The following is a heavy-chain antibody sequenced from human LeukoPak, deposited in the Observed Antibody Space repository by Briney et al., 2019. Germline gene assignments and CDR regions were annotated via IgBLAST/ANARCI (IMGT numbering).Heavy chain of an antibody. CDR1: GGSISSYY. V-gene: IGHV4-4*07. CDR2: IYTSGST. CDR3: ARDLPLWFGESSDAFDI. J-gene: IGHJ3*02. D-gene: IGHD3-10*01. Sequence: SETLSLTCTVSGGSISSYYWSWIRQPAGKGLEWIGRIYTSGSTNYNPSLKRRVTMSVDTSKNQFSLKLSSVTAADTAVYYCARDLPLWFGESSDAFDIWGQGTMVTVSS.